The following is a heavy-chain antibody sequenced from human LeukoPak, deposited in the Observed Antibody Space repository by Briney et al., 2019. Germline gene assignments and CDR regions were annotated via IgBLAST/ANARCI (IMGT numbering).Heavy chain of an antibody. Sequence: SETLSLTCTVSGGSISSSSYYWGWIRQPPGKGLEWIGSIYYSGSTYYNPSLKSRVTISVDTSKNQFSLKLSSVTAADTAVYYCASRKVVVYAFDIWGQGTMVTVSS. CDR3: ASRKVVVYAFDI. CDR2: IYYSGST. D-gene: IGHD2-15*01. CDR1: GGSISSSSYY. J-gene: IGHJ3*02. V-gene: IGHV4-39*01.